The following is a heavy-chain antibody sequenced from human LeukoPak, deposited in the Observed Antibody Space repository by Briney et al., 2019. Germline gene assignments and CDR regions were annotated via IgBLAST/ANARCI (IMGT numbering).Heavy chain of an antibody. Sequence: GESLRLSCAASGFTFSSYWMHWVRQAPGKGLVWVSRINSDGSSTSYADSVKGRFTISRDNAKNTLYLQMNSLRAEDTAVYYCARDRDDYYYMDVWGKGTTVTVSS. V-gene: IGHV3-74*01. J-gene: IGHJ6*03. CDR2: INSDGSST. D-gene: IGHD2-21*02. CDR1: GFTFSSYW. CDR3: ARDRDDYYYMDV.